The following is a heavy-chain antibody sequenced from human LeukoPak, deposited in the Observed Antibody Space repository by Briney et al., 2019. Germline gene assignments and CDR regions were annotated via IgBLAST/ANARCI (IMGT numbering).Heavy chain of an antibody. CDR2: IGTAGDT. V-gene: IGHV3-13*01. Sequence: TGGSLRLSCAASGCTFSSYDMHWVRQATGKGLEWVSAIGTAGDTYYPGSVKGRFTISRENAKNSLYLQMNSLRAEDTAVYYCARDSHPGYSYGGPNYFDYLGQGTLVTVSS. CDR3: ARDSHPGYSYGGPNYFDY. CDR1: GCTFSSYD. J-gene: IGHJ4*02. D-gene: IGHD5-18*01.